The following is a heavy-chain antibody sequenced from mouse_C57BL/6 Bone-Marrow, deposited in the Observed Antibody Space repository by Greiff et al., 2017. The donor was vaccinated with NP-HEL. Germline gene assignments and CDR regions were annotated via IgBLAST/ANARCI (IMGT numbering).Heavy chain of an antibody. CDR3: ARSPYYAMDY. CDR1: GFNIKNTY. CDR2: IDPANGNT. J-gene: IGHJ4*01. V-gene: IGHV14-3*01. Sequence: VQLQQSVAELVRPGASVKLSCTASGFNIKNTYMQWVKQRPEQGLEWIGRIDPANGNTKYAPKFQGKATITADTSSNTAYLQLSSLTSEDTAIYYCARSPYYAMDYWGQGTSVTVSS.